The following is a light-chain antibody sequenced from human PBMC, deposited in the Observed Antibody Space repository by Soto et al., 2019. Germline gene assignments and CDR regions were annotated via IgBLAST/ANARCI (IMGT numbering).Light chain of an antibody. V-gene: IGLV1-44*01. CDR1: SSNIGTSS. CDR3: AAWDDSLNGHA. Sequence: QSVLTQPHSASGTPGQRVTISCSGSSSNIGTSSVHWFQQLPGTAPKLLISTTNQRPSGVPERFSGSKSGTSASLAISGLQSEDEADYHCAAWDDSLNGHAFGTGTKVTVL. J-gene: IGLJ1*01. CDR2: TTN.